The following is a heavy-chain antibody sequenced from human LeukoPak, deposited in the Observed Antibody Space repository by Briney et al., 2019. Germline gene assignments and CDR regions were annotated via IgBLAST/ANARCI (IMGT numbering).Heavy chain of an antibody. CDR1: GGSIRDTTYY. V-gene: IGHV4-39*07. Sequence: SETLSLTCTVSGGSIRDTTYYWGWIRQPPGKGLEWIGSIYYSGNTYYNPSLMSRVTISVDTSKNQFSLNLSSVTAADTAVYFCARGPYSYDSSGAFDIWGQGTMVTVSS. J-gene: IGHJ3*02. CDR2: IYYSGNT. D-gene: IGHD3-22*01. CDR3: ARGPYSYDSSGAFDI.